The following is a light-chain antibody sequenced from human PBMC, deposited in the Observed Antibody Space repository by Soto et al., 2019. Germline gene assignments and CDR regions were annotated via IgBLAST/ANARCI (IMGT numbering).Light chain of an antibody. CDR2: DDS. Sequence: SYELTQPPSVSVAPGQTARITCGGNNIGSKSVHWYQQKPGQAPVLVGYDDSDRPSGIPERFSGSNSGNTATLTISRVEAGDEADYYCQVWDSSSDHRDVVFGGGTQLTVL. CDR3: QVWDSSSDHRDVV. J-gene: IGLJ2*01. CDR1: NIGSKS. V-gene: IGLV3-21*02.